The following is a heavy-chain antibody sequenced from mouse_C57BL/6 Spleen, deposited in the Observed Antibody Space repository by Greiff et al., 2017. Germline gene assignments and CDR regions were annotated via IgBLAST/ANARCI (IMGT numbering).Heavy chain of an antibody. CDR3: ARADYGSSAGFFDV. J-gene: IGHJ1*03. Sequence: VQLQQSGPELVKPGASVKISCKASGYTFTDYDMNWVKQSHGKSLEWIGDIHPNNGGTSYNQKFKGKATLTVDKSSSTAYMELRSLTADASADYCCARADYGSSAGFFDVWGTGTTVTVSS. V-gene: IGHV1-26*01. CDR1: GYTFTDYD. CDR2: IHPNNGGT. D-gene: IGHD1-1*01.